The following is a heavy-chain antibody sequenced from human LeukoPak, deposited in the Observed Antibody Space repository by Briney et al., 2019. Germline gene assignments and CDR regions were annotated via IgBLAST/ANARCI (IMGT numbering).Heavy chain of an antibody. CDR3: ARGHDYGGNDAFDI. D-gene: IGHD4-23*01. J-gene: IGHJ3*02. V-gene: IGHV3-7*03. CDR1: GFTFSNFW. Sequence: GGSLRLSCTASGFTFSNFWMGWVRQAPGKGLEWVANIKQDETEKFYLGSVKGRFTISRDNAKNSLYLQMNSLRVEDTALYYCARGHDYGGNDAFDIWGQGTMVTVSS. CDR2: IKQDETEK.